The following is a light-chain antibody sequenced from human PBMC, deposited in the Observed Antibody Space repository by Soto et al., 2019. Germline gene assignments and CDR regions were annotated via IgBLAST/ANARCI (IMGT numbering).Light chain of an antibody. CDR2: DAS. V-gene: IGKV3-11*01. J-gene: IGKJ5*01. CDR3: QQYGSSPPIT. Sequence: EIVLTQSPATLSLSPGERATLSCRASQSVGTYLAWYQQKPGQAPRLLIYDASNRATGVPARFSGSGSGTDFTLTISSLEPEDFAVYYCQQYGSSPPITFGQGTRLEIK. CDR1: QSVGTY.